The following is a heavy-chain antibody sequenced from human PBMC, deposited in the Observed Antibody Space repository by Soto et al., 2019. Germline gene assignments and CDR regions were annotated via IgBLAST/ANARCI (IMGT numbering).Heavy chain of an antibody. Sequence: SETLPLTCTVSGGSMSRYFWSWIRQPPGKGLEWIGYIYYSGTTNYNPSLKSRVTTSLDTSKNQFSLKLVSLTAADTALYYCARGRGGNYDDSYIWDPGTLVPVPS. CDR2: IYYSGTT. CDR3: ARGRGGNYDDSYI. D-gene: IGHD3-22*01. J-gene: IGHJ3*02. CDR1: GGSMSRYF. V-gene: IGHV4-59*01.